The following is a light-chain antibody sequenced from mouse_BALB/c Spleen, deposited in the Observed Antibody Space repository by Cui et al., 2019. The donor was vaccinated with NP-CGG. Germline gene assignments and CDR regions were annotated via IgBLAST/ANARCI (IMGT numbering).Light chain of an antibody. J-gene: IGLJ1*01. V-gene: IGLV1*01. CDR3: ALWYNNHWV. CDR1: TGAVTTNNY. Sequence: AVVGHYTQLTTSPGETVTLTCRSNTGAVTTNNYANWVQEKPDHLFTGLIGGTNNRAPGVPARFSGSLIGDKAALTITGAQTEDETIYFCALWYNNHWVFGGGTKLTVL. CDR2: GTN.